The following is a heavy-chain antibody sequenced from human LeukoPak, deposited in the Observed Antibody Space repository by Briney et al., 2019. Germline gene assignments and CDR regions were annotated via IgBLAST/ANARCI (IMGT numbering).Heavy chain of an antibody. CDR1: GSYW. Sequence: GGSLRLSCAASGSYWMHWVRQAPGKGLVWVSHINSDGSWTSYADSVKGRFTISKDNVKNTVYLQMNNLRAEDTAVYYCVSFYETYWGRGTLDTVSS. CDR3: VSFYETY. V-gene: IGHV3-74*01. D-gene: IGHD2/OR15-2a*01. CDR2: INSDGSWT. J-gene: IGHJ4*02.